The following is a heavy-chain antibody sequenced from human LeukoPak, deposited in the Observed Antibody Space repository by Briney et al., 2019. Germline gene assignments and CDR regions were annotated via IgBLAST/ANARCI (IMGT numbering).Heavy chain of an antibody. CDR2: ISSSNTYI. CDR3: ARADPYED. CDR1: GFTVSSNY. V-gene: IGHV3-21*01. J-gene: IGHJ4*02. D-gene: IGHD3-3*01. Sequence: GGSLRLSCAASGFTVSSNYMSWVRQAPGKGLEWISSISSSNTYIYYADSVKGRFTISRDNAKNSLYLQMNSLRAEDTALYYCARADPYEDWGQGTLVTVSS.